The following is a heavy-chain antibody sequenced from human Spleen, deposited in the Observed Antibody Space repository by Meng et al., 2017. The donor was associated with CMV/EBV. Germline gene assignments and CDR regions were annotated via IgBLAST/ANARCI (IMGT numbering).Heavy chain of an antibody. J-gene: IGHJ4*02. CDR2: INWHGGSI. CDR1: GFTFEDYV. D-gene: IGHD1-1*01. Sequence: GGSLRLSCAASGFTFEDYVMSWVRQAPGKGLEWVSGINWHGGSIGYADSVKGRFTISRDNVKNSLYLQMNSLTTEDTALYYCARFELKRRKTTGYYFDYWGQGTLVTVSS. CDR3: ARFELKRRKTTGYYFDY. V-gene: IGHV3-20*04.